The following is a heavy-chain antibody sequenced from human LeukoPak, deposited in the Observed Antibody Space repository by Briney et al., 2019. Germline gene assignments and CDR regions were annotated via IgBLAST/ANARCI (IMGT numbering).Heavy chain of an antibody. CDR3: AGTGSSGYYDSTGYPYWFDP. CDR2: IIPIFDMT. V-gene: IGHV1-69*04. J-gene: IGHJ5*02. CDR1: GGTFSSYA. Sequence: GASVKVSCKASGGTFSSYAISWVRQAPGQGLEWMGRIIPIFDMTNYAQKIQGRVTITADTSTSTAYMELSSLRSEDTAVYYCAGTGSSGYYDSTGYPYWFDPWGQGTLVTVSS. D-gene: IGHD3-22*01.